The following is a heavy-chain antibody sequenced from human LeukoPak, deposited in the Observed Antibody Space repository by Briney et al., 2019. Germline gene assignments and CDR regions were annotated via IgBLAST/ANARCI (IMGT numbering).Heavy chain of an antibody. CDR2: IIPIFGTA. CDR1: GGTFSSYA. CDR3: ASSATRGYYYDRRLDP. D-gene: IGHD3-22*01. J-gene: IGHJ5*02. V-gene: IGHV1-69*13. Sequence: GASVKVSCKASGGTFSSYAISWVRQAPGQGLEWMGGIIPIFGTANYAQKFQGRVTITADESTSTAYMELSSLRSEDTAVYYCASSATRGYYYDRRLDPWGQGTLVTVSS.